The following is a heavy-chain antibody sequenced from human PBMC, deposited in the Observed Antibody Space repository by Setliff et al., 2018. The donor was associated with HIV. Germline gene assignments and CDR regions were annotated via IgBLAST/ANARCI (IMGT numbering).Heavy chain of an antibody. J-gene: IGHJ4*02. D-gene: IGHD6-19*01. CDR1: GGSISSGTYY. CDR2: AFYSDNT. Sequence: SETLSLTCIVSGGSISSGTYYWGWICQPPGKGLEYIGSAFYSDNTYYKPSLKNRVTISVDTSKNQFSLKLTSVTAADTAVYYCAREVGHRSGYYRGSFDYWGQGTLVTVSS. V-gene: IGHV4-39*07. CDR3: AREVGHRSGYYRGSFDY.